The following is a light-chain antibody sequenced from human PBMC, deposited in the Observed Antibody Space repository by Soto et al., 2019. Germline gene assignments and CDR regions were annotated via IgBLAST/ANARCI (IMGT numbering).Light chain of an antibody. V-gene: IGLV2-14*01. J-gene: IGLJ1*01. Sequence: QSALSQPASVSGSPGRSITISCNGTTRDRGGYNYLSWYQQHPGKVPKLMIHAVTTRPSGVSSRFSGSKSGNTASLTISGLPAEDEADYYCSSYTGTNTLKVFGTGTKVTVL. CDR1: TRDRGGYNY. CDR3: SSYTGTNTLKV. CDR2: AVT.